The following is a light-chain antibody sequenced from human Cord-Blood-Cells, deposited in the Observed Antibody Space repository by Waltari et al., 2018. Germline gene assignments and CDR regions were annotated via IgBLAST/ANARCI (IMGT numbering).Light chain of an antibody. J-gene: IGKJ1*01. CDR1: QSISSY. CDR2: AAS. V-gene: IGKV1-39*01. CDR3: QQSYSTHAWT. Sequence: DIQMTQSPSSLSASVGDRVTITSRASQSISSYLNWYQQKPGKAPKLLIYAASSLQSGVPARFSGSGSGTDFTLTISSLQPEDFATYYCQQSYSTHAWTFGQGTKVEIK.